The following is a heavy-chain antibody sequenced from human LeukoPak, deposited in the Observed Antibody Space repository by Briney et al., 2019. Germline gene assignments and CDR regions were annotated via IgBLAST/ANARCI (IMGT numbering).Heavy chain of an antibody. CDR2: IGPTGTNR. CDR3: ATETIGRHYDY. D-gene: IGHD1-14*01. CDR1: GFTFSSCG. J-gene: IGHJ4*02. Sequence: GGSLRLSCAGSGFTFSSCGFNWVRQAPGKGLEWVSSIGPTGTNRYYADSVRGRFTISRDNAKNSMYLQMDSLRDEDTAVYYCATETIGRHYDYWGQGTLLTVSS. V-gene: IGHV3-21*01.